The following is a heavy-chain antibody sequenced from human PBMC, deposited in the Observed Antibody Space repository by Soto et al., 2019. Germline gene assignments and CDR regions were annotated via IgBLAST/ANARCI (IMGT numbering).Heavy chain of an antibody. CDR3: ARDKRLLAPNYYYYYGMDV. J-gene: IGHJ6*02. CDR1: GGTFSSYA. Sequence: GGPVKVSRKASGGTFSSYAISWVRQGPGQGVEWMGGIIPIFGTANYEKKLQGRGKLTEGKYTSTAYMEMSSMRYEDTAVYYCARDKRLLAPNYYYYYGMDVWGQGTTVTVSS. CDR2: IIPIFGTA. V-gene: IGHV1-69*06. D-gene: IGHD2-15*01.